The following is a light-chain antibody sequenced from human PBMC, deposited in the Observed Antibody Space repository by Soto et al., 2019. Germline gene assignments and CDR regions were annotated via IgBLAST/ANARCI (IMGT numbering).Light chain of an antibody. CDR1: QSINSE. Sequence: EIVMTQSPATLSLSPGERAALSCRASQSINSELAWYQQKPGQPPRLLIYGASTRATGVPARFTGSESGSEFTLTISGLQSEDFAVYYCQPGHNWPLTFGQGTRLE. CDR3: QPGHNWPLT. CDR2: GAS. V-gene: IGKV3-15*01. J-gene: IGKJ2*01.